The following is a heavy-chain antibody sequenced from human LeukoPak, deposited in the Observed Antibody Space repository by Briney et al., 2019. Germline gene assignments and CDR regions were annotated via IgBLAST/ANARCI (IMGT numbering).Heavy chain of an antibody. CDR1: GFTFSNAW. J-gene: IGHJ6*02. Sequence: GGSLRLSCAASGFTFSNAWMSWVRQAPGKGLEWVGRIKSKTDGGTTDYAAPVKGRFTISRDDSKHTLYLQMNSLKTEDTAVYYCTTDGFYGDAYDYGMDVWGQGTTVTVSS. CDR3: TTDGFYGDAYDYGMDV. V-gene: IGHV3-15*01. CDR2: IKSKTDGGTT. D-gene: IGHD4-17*01.